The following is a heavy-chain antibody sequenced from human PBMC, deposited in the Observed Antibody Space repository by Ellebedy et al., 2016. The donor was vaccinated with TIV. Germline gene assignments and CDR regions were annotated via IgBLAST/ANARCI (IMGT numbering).Heavy chain of an antibody. CDR1: GGSISSYY. V-gene: IGHV4-59*12. J-gene: IGHJ1*01. Sequence: SETLSLTCTVSGGSISSYYWSWIRQPPGKGLEWIGYIYYSGSTNYNPSLKSRVTISVDTSKNQFSLKLSSVTAADTAVYYCARGSRGPDIVVVPAAEKYFQHWGQGTLVTVSS. CDR3: ARGSRGPDIVVVPAAEKYFQH. CDR2: IYYSGST. D-gene: IGHD2-2*01.